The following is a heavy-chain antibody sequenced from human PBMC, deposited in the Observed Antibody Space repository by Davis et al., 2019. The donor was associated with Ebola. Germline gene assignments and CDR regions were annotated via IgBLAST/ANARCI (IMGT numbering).Heavy chain of an antibody. CDR1: GFTFSDYY. CDR3: ARVDGYSLDY. CDR2: ISSSSSYI. V-gene: IGHV3-11*06. Sequence: GESLKISCAASGFTFSDYYMSWIRQAPGKGLEWVSYISSSSSYIYYADSVKGRFTISRDNAKNSLYLQMNSLRAEDTAVYYCARVDGYSLDYWGQGTLVTVSS. J-gene: IGHJ4*02. D-gene: IGHD5-24*01.